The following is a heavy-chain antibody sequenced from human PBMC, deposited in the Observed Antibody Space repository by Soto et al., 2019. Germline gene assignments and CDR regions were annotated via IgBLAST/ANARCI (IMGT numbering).Heavy chain of an antibody. J-gene: IGHJ4*02. CDR1: GFTFSSYG. D-gene: IGHD3-22*01. Sequence: GGSLRLSCAASGFTFSSYGMHWVRQAPGKGLEWVAVIWYDGSNKYYADSVKGRFTISRDNSKNTLYLQMNSLRAEDTAVYYCAKDYRITMIVVVPYYFDYWGQGTLVTVSS. V-gene: IGHV3-33*06. CDR3: AKDYRITMIVVVPYYFDY. CDR2: IWYDGSNK.